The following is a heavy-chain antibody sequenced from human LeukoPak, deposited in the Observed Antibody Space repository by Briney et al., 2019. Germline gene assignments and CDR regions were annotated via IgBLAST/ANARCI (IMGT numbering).Heavy chain of an antibody. V-gene: IGHV3-53*01. D-gene: IGHD6-13*01. J-gene: IGHJ4*02. Sequence: PGGSLRLSCAASGFTVSSDYMSWVRQAPGQGLAWVSVIYNGDSTSYADSVKGRFTISRDNSKNTLYLRMNSLRAEDTAVYYCARVSSTWGGRYFDYWGQGTLVTVSS. CDR2: IYNGDST. CDR1: GFTVSSDY. CDR3: ARVSSTWGGRYFDY.